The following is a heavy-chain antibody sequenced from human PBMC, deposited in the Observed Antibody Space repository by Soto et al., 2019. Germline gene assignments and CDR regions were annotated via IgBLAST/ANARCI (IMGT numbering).Heavy chain of an antibody. CDR2: TGSGTGPG. J-gene: IGHJ4*02. V-gene: IGHV1-69*06. D-gene: IGHD2-15*01. CDR1: GGILSTNP. CDR3: ARLDSGGFFRFFDS. Sequence: QVQLVQSGTEVKKPGSSVKVSCKTSGGILSTNPISCVRQAPGQWLEWMGGTGSGTGPGNHAQEFQGRLTVTADKATGTVYMELTNLSYEDTAVYYCARLDSGGFFRFFDSWGPGTLVTVSS.